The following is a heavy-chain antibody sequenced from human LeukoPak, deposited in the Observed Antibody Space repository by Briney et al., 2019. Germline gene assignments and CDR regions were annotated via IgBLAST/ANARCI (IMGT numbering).Heavy chain of an antibody. D-gene: IGHD3-10*01. V-gene: IGHV3-30*18. CDR2: ISYDGSNK. CDR1: GFTFSNYG. Sequence: PGRSLRLSCAASGFTFSNYGMHWVRQAPGKGLEGVAVISYDGSNKYYVDSVKGRFTISRDNSKNTLHVQMNSLRAEDTAVYYCAKDHHGSGSYYIDNWGQGTLVIVSS. CDR3: AKDHHGSGSYYIDN. J-gene: IGHJ4*02.